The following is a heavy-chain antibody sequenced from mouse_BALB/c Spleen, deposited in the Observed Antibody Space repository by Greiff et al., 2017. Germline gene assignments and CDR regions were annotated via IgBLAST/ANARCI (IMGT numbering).Heavy chain of an antibody. J-gene: IGHJ2*01. CDR2: ISYSGST. CDR3: ARWEGDPYYFDY. Sequence: EVKVEESGPGLVKPSQSLSLTCTVTGYSITSDYAWNWIRQFPGNKLEWMGYISYSGSTSYNPSLKSRISITRDTSKNQFFLQLNSVTTEDTATYYCARWEGDPYYFDYWGQGTTLTVSS. CDR1: GYSITSDYA. V-gene: IGHV3-2*02. D-gene: IGHD3-3*01.